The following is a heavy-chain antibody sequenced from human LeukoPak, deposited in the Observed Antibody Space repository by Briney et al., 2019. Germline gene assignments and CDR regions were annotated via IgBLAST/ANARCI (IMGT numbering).Heavy chain of an antibody. V-gene: IGHV3-72*01. CDR3: ARGVVCSSTSCYTYYFDY. CDR2: TRNKANSYTT. D-gene: IGHD2-2*02. Sequence: GGSLRLSCAASGFTFSSYAMSWVRQAPGKGLEWVGRTRNKANSYTTEYAASVKGRFTISRDDSKNSLYLQMNSLKTEDTAVYYCARGVVCSSTSCYTYYFDYWGQGTLVTVSS. CDR1: GFTFSSYA. J-gene: IGHJ4*02.